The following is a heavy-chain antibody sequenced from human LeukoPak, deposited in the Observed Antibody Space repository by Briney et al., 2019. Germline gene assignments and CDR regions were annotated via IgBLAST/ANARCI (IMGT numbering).Heavy chain of an antibody. CDR2: IYTGGNT. V-gene: IGHV3-53*01. D-gene: IGHD3-22*01. CDR3: ARGDDSGYYACFDY. CDR1: GFTVDSNY. J-gene: IGHJ4*02. Sequence: AGGSLRLSCAASGFTVDSNYLSWVRQAPGKGLEWVSTIYTGGNTYYAASVKGRFTISRDFSKNTVFLHMNSLRAEDTAMYYCARGDDSGYYACFDYWGQGALVTVSS.